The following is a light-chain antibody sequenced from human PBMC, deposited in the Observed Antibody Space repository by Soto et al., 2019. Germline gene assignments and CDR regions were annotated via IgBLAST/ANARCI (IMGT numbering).Light chain of an antibody. CDR1: SSNIGNNL. CDR3: GAWDSRLSAYV. Sequence: QSVLTQPPSVSAAPGQKVTISCSGSSSNIGNNLVSWYQQLPGTVPKLLIYDNNKRPSGISDRFSGSKSGTSATLGITGLQTGDEADYYCGAWDSRLSAYVFGTGTRSPS. J-gene: IGLJ1*01. CDR2: DNN. V-gene: IGLV1-51*01.